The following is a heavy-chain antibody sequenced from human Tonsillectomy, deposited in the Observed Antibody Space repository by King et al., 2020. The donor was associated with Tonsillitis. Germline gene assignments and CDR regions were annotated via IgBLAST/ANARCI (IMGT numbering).Heavy chain of an antibody. Sequence: VQLVESGGGVVQPGRSLRLSCAASGFTFSSYGMHWVRQAPGKGLEWVAVISYDGSNKYYADSVKGRFTISRDNSKNTLYLQMNSLRAEDTAVYYCAGYCSGGSCNGAYYYYGMDVGGQGTTVTVSS. CDR1: GFTFSSYG. CDR3: AGYCSGGSCNGAYYYYGMDV. J-gene: IGHJ6*02. D-gene: IGHD2-15*01. CDR2: ISYDGSNK. V-gene: IGHV3-30*03.